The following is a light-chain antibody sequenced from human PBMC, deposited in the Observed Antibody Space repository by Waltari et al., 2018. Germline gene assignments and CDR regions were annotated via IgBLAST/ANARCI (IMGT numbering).Light chain of an antibody. CDR3: CSYAGSSTFVV. J-gene: IGLJ2*01. Sequence: QSALTQPASVSGSPGQSITISCTGTSSDVGSYNLVSWYQQDPGKAPKLILYEVSKRPSGVSNRFSGSKSGNTASLTISGLQAEDEADYYCCSYAGSSTFVVFGGGTKLTVL. CDR2: EVS. CDR1: SSDVGSYNL. V-gene: IGLV2-23*02.